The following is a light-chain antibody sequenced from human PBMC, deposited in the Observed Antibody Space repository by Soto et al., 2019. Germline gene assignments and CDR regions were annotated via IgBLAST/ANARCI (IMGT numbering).Light chain of an antibody. CDR3: KSYAGSNTYV. CDR2: EVV. Sequence: QSVLTQPPSASGSPGQSVTISCTGTKSDIGAYDFVSWYQHRPGKAPRLIIYEVVQRPSGVPDRFSGSKSGNTASLTVSGLQAADEADYFCKSYAGSNTYVFGSGTKLTVL. CDR1: KSDIGAYDF. J-gene: IGLJ1*01. V-gene: IGLV2-8*01.